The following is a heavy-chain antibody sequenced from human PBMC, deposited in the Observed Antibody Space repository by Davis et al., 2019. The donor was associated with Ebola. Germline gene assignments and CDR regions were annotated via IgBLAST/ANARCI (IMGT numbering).Heavy chain of an antibody. J-gene: IGHJ5*02. CDR1: GGSISSGSYY. CDR2: IYTSGST. Sequence: PSETLSLTCTVSGGSISSGSYYWSWIRQPAGKGLEWIGHIYTSGSTNYNPSLKSRVTISVDTSKNQFSLKLSSVTAADTAVYYCARDLETPRGSIAAYRYHGWFDPWGQGTLVTVSS. D-gene: IGHD6-6*01. V-gene: IGHV4-61*09. CDR3: ARDLETPRGSIAAYRYHGWFDP.